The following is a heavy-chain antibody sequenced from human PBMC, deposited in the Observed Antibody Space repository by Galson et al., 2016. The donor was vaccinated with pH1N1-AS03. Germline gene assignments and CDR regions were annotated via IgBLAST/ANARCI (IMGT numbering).Heavy chain of an antibody. CDR1: GYNFVTYG. CDR3: ARVVASRPFLIDY. CDR2: INPYSTNT. J-gene: IGHJ4*02. V-gene: IGHV1-18*01. Sequence: SVKVSCKASGYNFVTYGITWVRQGPGQGLEWMGWINPYSTNTNYAKKVQDRVTMTADTSTTTAHLDLRNLGSDDTAVYYCARVVASRPFLIDYWGQGTLVFVSS. D-gene: IGHD6-6*01.